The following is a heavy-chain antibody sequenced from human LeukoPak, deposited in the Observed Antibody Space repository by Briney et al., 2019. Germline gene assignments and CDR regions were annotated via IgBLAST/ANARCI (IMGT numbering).Heavy chain of an antibody. D-gene: IGHD5-12*01. CDR1: GYTFTGYY. CDR3: ARDPGPHSGYGFDP. J-gene: IGHJ5*02. CDR2: INPNSGGT. V-gene: IGHV1-2*02. Sequence: ASVKVSCTASGYTFTGYYMHWVRQPPGQGLEWMGWINPNSGGTNYAQKFQGRVTMTRDTSISTAYMELSRLRSDDTAVYYCARDPGPHSGYGFDPWGQGTLVTVSS.